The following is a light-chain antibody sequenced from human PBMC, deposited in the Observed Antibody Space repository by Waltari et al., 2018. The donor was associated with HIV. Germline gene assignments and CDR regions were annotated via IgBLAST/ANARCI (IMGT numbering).Light chain of an antibody. CDR2: KDS. CDR1: ALPTQY. Sequence: SYELTQPPSVSVSPGQTARITCSGDALPTQYAFWYHQKEGQAPVLVIFKDSERPARIPDRFSGSSAGTTATLTSSGVQAEDEADYYCQSADSSGSSVVFGGGTKLTVL. CDR3: QSADSSGSSVV. V-gene: IGLV3-25*03. J-gene: IGLJ2*01.